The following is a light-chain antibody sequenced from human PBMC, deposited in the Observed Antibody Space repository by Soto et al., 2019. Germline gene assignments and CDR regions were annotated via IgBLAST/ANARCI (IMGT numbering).Light chain of an antibody. CDR3: QHYNSYSEA. Sequence: DIQMTQSPSSLSASVGDRVTITCRASESIRSYLNWYQQKPGKAPKLLIYGASSLQSGVPSRFSGGGSGTDFTLTISSLQPDDFATYYCQHYNSYSEAFGQGTKVDIK. V-gene: IGKV1-5*01. J-gene: IGKJ1*01. CDR1: ESIRSY. CDR2: GAS.